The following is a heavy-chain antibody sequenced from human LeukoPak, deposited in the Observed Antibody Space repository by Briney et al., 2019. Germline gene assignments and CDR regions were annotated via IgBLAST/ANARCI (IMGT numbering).Heavy chain of an antibody. V-gene: IGHV3-48*01. Sequence: PGGSLRLSCAASGFTFSSYSMNWVRQAPGKGLEWVSYISSSSSTIYYADSVKGRFTISRDNSKNTLYLQMNSLRAEDTAVYYCAKWLYYDFWSGFDAFDIWGQGTMVTVSS. J-gene: IGHJ3*02. CDR3: AKWLYYDFWSGFDAFDI. CDR1: GFTFSSYS. D-gene: IGHD3-3*01. CDR2: ISSSSSTI.